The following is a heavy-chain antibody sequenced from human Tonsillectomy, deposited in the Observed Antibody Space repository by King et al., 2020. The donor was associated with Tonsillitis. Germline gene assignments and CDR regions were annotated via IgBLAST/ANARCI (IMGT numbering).Heavy chain of an antibody. CDR1: GYSISSGYY. J-gene: IGHJ3*02. Sequence: QLQESGPGLVKPSETLSLTCTVSGYSISSGYYWGWIRQPPGKGLEWIGSIYHSGSTYYNPSLKSRVTISVDTSKNQFSLKLSSVTAADTAVYYCARTTDYYDSSGYYSDAFDIWGQGTMVTVSS. V-gene: IGHV4-38-2*02. CDR3: ARTTDYYDSSGYYSDAFDI. CDR2: IYHSGST. D-gene: IGHD3-22*01.